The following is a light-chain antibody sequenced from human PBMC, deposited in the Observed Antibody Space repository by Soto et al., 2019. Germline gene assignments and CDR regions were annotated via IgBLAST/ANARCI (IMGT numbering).Light chain of an antibody. CDR2: VAS. CDR3: QQTNSFPFT. J-gene: IGKJ3*01. V-gene: IGKV1-12*01. Sequence: DILMTQSPSPVSASVGDRVTITCRASQGIGTWLAWYQQKPGKAPNLLINVASSRQSGVPSRFSASGSGTDFTLTISSLQPEDFATYYCQQTNSFPFTFGPGTKVDIK. CDR1: QGIGTW.